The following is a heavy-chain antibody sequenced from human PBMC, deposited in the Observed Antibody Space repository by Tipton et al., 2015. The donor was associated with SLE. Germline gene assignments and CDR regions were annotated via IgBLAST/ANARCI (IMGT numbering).Heavy chain of an antibody. CDR1: GGSISSSSYY. CDR2: IYYSGST. V-gene: IGHV4-39*07. D-gene: IGHD1-26*01. J-gene: IGHJ2*01. CDR3: ARGVQWGPAFDL. Sequence: TLSLTCTVSGGSISSSSYYWGWIRQPPGKGLEWIGSIYYSGSTYYNPSLKSRVTISVDTSKNQFSLKLSSVTAADTAAYYCARGVQWGPAFDLWGRGTLVTVSS.